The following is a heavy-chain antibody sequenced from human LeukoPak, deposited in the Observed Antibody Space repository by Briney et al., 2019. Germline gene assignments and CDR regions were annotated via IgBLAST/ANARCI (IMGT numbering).Heavy chain of an antibody. Sequence: GGSLRLSCAASGFTLSSYSMNWVPQAPGKGLEWVSSISSSSSYIYYANSVKGRFTISRDNAKNSLYLQMNSLRAEDTAVYYCARAKPPRWTPFSDYWGQGTLVTVSS. J-gene: IGHJ4*02. CDR1: GFTLSSYS. D-gene: IGHD2/OR15-2a*01. V-gene: IGHV3-21*01. CDR3: ARAKPPRWTPFSDY. CDR2: ISSSSSYI.